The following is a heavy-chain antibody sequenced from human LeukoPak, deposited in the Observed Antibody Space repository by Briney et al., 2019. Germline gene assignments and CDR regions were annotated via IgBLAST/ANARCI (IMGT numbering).Heavy chain of an antibody. D-gene: IGHD6-13*01. CDR1: GFTFSSYA. CDR2: ISGSGGST. V-gene: IGHV3-23*01. Sequence: GGSLRLSCAASGFTFSSYAMSWVRQAPGKGLEWVSAISGSGGSTYYADSVKGRFTISRDNSKNTLYLQMNSLRAEDTAVHYCARSYSSSWYSKRACCFDYWGQGTLVTVSS. J-gene: IGHJ4*02. CDR3: ARSYSSSWYSKRACCFDY.